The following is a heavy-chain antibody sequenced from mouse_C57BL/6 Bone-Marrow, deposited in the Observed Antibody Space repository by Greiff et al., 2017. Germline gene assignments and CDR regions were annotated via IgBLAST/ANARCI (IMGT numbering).Heavy chain of an antibody. CDR2: ISGGGGNT. J-gene: IGHJ1*03. CDR1: GFTFSSYT. CDR3: SRQVTTVLATKYFDV. V-gene: IGHV5-9*01. Sequence: EVKLMESGGGLVKPGGSLKLSCAASGFTFSSYTMSWVRQTPEKRLQWVAAISGGGGNTYYPDSVKGRFTISRDNDKNFLYLQMSSLRSEDTALYYCSRQVTTVLATKYFDVWGTGTTVTVSS. D-gene: IGHD1-1*01.